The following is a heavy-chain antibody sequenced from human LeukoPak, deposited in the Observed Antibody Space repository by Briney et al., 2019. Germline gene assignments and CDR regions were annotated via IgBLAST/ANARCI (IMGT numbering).Heavy chain of an antibody. Sequence: GGSLRLSCAASGFTFSSYSMNWVRQAPGKGLEWVSSISSSSSYIFYADSVKGRFTISRDNAKNSVSLQMNSLRDEDTAVYYCARGNWGDYFDYWGQGTLVTVSS. CDR2: ISSSSSYI. V-gene: IGHV3-21*01. J-gene: IGHJ4*02. CDR3: ARGNWGDYFDY. CDR1: GFTFSSYS. D-gene: IGHD7-27*01.